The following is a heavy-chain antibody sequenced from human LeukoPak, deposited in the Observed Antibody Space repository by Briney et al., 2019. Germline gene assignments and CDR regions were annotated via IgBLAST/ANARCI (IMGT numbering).Heavy chain of an antibody. CDR2: IYYSEST. V-gene: IGHV4-39*07. J-gene: IGHJ4*02. CDR3: ARGNLVATLYFDY. CDR1: GGSMSSSSYY. D-gene: IGHD5-12*01. Sequence: PSETLSLTCTVSGGSMSSSSYYWGWIRQPPGKGLEWIGSIYYSESTYQNPSLKSRVTISLDTSKNQFSLSLSSVTAADTAVYYCARGNLVATLYFDYWGQGALVTVSS.